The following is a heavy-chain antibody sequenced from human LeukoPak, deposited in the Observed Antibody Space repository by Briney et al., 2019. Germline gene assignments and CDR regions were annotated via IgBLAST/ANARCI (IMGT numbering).Heavy chain of an antibody. D-gene: IGHD3-22*01. CDR1: GFTFSSYA. CDR2: IGGSGDST. Sequence: AGGSLRLSCAASGFTFSSYAMTWVRQAPGKGLEWVSAIGGSGDSTYYADSVKGRFTISRDNSKNTLYLQMNSLRAEDTAVYYCAKRARTYYYDSSGPGGAFDIWGQGTMVTVSS. V-gene: IGHV3-23*01. CDR3: AKRARTYYYDSSGPGGAFDI. J-gene: IGHJ3*02.